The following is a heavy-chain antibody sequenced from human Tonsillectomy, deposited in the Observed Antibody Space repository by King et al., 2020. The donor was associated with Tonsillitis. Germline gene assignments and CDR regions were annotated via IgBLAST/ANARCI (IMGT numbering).Heavy chain of an antibody. CDR1: GFTVSSNY. D-gene: IGHD2-2*01. Sequence: QLVQSGGGLIQPGGSLRLSCAASGFTVSSNYMSWVRQAPGKGLEWVSIIYIGGSTNYADSVKGRFTISRDNTRNTLYLQMNSLRAEDTAVYYCARSGQYCSSTSCYDGPFNYWGQGTLVTVSS. V-gene: IGHV3-53*01. CDR3: ARSGQYCSSTSCYDGPFNY. J-gene: IGHJ4*02. CDR2: IYIGGST.